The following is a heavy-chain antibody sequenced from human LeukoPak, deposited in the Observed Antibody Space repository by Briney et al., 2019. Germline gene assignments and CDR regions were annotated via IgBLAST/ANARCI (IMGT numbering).Heavy chain of an antibody. D-gene: IGHD3-22*01. J-gene: IGHJ4*02. CDR1: GLILSDYW. V-gene: IGHV3-7*01. Sequence: GGSLRLSCAASGLILSDYWMTWVRQAPGKGLECVGNIKFDGSEIYYLDSVRGRFSISRDNAKNSLYLQMNSLRVEDTAVYYCTRDLNHDSSGWGQGTLVTVSS. CDR2: IKFDGSEI. CDR3: TRDLNHDSSG.